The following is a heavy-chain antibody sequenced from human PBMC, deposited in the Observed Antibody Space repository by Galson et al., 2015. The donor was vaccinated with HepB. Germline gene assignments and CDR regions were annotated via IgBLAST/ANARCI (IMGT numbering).Heavy chain of an antibody. J-gene: IGHJ4*02. CDR2: LSFDGTKE. V-gene: IGHV3-30*03. CDR3: ATTPGRDNRGRVFDY. CDR1: GPTFRSFG. Sequence: SLRLSCAGSGPTFRSFGMHWVRQAPGKGLEWVAVLSFDGTKEYYADSVKGRFTISRDNPNNTLYLETNNLRAEDTAMYYCATTPGRDNRGRVFDYWGQGTLVTVSS. D-gene: IGHD1-14*01.